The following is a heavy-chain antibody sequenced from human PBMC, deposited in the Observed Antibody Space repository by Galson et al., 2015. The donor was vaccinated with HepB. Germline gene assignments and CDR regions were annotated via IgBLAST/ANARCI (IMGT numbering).Heavy chain of an antibody. D-gene: IGHD5-18*01. CDR2: IYYSGSA. CDR1: GGSISSSSYY. CDR3: ASVDTAMVKLAFDI. Sequence: LSLTCTVSGGSISSSSYYWGWIRQPPGKGLEWIGSIYYSGSAYYNPSLKSRVTISVDTSKNQFSLKLSSVTAADTAVYYCASVDTAMVKLAFDIWGQGTMVTVSS. J-gene: IGHJ3*02. V-gene: IGHV4-39*01.